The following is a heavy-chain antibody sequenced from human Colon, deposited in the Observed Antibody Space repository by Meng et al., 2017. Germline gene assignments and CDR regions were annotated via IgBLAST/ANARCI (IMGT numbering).Heavy chain of an antibody. J-gene: IGHJ6*01. D-gene: IGHD3-3*01. CDR3: AAADFWSGSYYYYGMDV. Sequence: SVKVSCKASGGTFSSYAISWVRQAPGQGLEWMGGIIPIFGTANYAQKFQGRVTITTDESTSTAYMELSSLRSEDTAVYYCAAADFWSGSYYYYGMDVWGQGTTVTCCS. CDR2: IIPIFGTA. V-gene: IGHV1-69*05. CDR1: GGTFSSYA.